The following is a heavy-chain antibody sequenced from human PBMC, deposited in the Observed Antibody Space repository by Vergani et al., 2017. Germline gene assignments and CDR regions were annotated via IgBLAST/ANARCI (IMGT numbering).Heavy chain of an antibody. CDR2: ISSNGGST. J-gene: IGHJ3*02. CDR3: ARSFVAGDAFDI. V-gene: IGHV3-64*01. CDR1: GFTFSSYA. D-gene: IGHD2-21*01. Sequence: EVQLVESGGGLVQPGGSLRLSCAASGFTFSSYAMHWVRQAPGKGLEYVSAISSNGGSTYYANSVKGRFTSSRDNSKNTLYLQMGSLRAEDMAVYYCARSFVAGDAFDIWGQGTMVTVSS.